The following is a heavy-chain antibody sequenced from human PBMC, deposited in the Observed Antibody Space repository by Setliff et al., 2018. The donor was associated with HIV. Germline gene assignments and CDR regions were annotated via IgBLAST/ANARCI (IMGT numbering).Heavy chain of an antibody. Sequence: GGSLRLSCVASGFTFNSYWMYWVRQAPGKGLDWVAHIGSSNHGIHYTASVQGRFTISRDNSKSTLYLQMNSLRAEDTAVYYCAKDRGSGYYSPSDYWGQGTLVTVSS. V-gene: IGHV3-48*01. D-gene: IGHD3-22*01. CDR2: IGSSNHGI. CDR3: AKDRGSGYYSPSDY. CDR1: GFTFNSYW. J-gene: IGHJ4*02.